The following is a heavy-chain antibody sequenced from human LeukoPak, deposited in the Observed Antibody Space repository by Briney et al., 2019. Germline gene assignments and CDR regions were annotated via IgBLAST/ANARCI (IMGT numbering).Heavy chain of an antibody. CDR3: AKTKGYSYGYYFDY. CDR1: GFTFSSYG. D-gene: IGHD5-18*01. Sequence: GRSLRLSCAASGFTFSSYGMHWVRQAPGKGLEGVAVISYDGSNKYYADSVKGRFTISRDNSKNTLYLQMNSLRAEDTAVYYCAKTKGYSYGYYFDYWGQGTLVTVSS. CDR2: ISYDGSNK. J-gene: IGHJ4*02. V-gene: IGHV3-30*18.